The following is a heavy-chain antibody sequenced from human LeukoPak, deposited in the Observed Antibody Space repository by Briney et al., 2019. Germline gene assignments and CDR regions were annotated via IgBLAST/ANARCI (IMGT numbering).Heavy chain of an antibody. Sequence: EASVKVSCKASGCTFSSYAISWVRRAPGQGLEWIVGIIPIFGTANYAQKFQGRITIPAAESTSTAYMELSSLRSEDTAVYYCARGDLEQWLVNYYYGMDVWGQGTTVTVSS. D-gene: IGHD6-19*01. J-gene: IGHJ6*02. CDR2: IIPIFGTA. CDR3: ARGDLEQWLVNYYYGMDV. CDR1: GCTFSSYA. V-gene: IGHV1-69*13.